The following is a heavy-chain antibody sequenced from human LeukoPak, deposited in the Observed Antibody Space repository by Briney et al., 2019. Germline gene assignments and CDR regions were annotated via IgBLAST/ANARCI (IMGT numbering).Heavy chain of an antibody. V-gene: IGHV4-39*07. CDR2: IYYSGST. CDR1: GGSISSSSYY. D-gene: IGHD3-9*01. CDR3: ARGAGLRYFARAFDI. Sequence: SETLSLTCTVSGGSISSSSYYWGWIRQPPGKGLEWIGSIYYSGSTYYNPSLKSRVTISVDTSKNQFSLKLSSVTAADTAVYYCARGAGLRYFARAFDIWGQGTMVTVSS. J-gene: IGHJ3*02.